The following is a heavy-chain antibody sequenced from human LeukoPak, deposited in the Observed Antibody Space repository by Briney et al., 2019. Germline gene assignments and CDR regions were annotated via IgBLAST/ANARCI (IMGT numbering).Heavy chain of an antibody. J-gene: IGHJ2*01. V-gene: IGHV1-18*01. Sequence: ASVKVSCKASGYTFTSYYMHWVRQAPGQGLEWMGWISAYNGNTNYAQKLQGRVTMTTDTSTSTAYMELRSLRSDDTAVYYCARVTETQYWYFDLWGRGTLVTVSS. CDR1: GYTFTSYY. CDR2: ISAYNGNT. CDR3: ARVTETQYWYFDL. D-gene: IGHD5-24*01.